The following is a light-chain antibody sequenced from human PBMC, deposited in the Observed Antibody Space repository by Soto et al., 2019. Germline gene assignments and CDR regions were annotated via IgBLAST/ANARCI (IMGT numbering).Light chain of an antibody. J-gene: IGLJ1*01. V-gene: IGLV2-14*01. CDR3: GSYTNTTYV. CDR1: STDVGDYYF. Sequence: QSALSHPASVSGSPGHSITISCTAASTDVGDYYFVSWYQHHPGKAPKLIIYEVSSRPSGVSHRFSASASGSTASLTISGLQADEEADYYCGSYTNTTYVFGTGTKVTVL. CDR2: EVS.